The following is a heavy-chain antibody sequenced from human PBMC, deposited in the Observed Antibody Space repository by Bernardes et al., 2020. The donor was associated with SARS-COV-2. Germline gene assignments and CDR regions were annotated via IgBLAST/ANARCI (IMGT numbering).Heavy chain of an antibody. D-gene: IGHD3-22*01. V-gene: IGHV3-30*18. CDR2: ISYDGSNK. CDR3: AKVSDYYDTHGDDACDI. J-gene: IGHJ3*02. CDR1: GFTFSSYG. Sequence: GGSLRLSCAASGFTFSSYGMHWVRQAPGKGLEWVAVISYDGSNKYYADSVKGRFTISRDNSKNTLYLQMNSLRAEDTAVYYCAKVSDYYDTHGDDACDIWGQGTMVNGSS.